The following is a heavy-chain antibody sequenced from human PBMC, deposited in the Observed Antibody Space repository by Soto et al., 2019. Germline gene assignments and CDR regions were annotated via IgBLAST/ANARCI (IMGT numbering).Heavy chain of an antibody. J-gene: IGHJ4*02. CDR1: VGPANRVNPN. D-gene: IGHD4-17*01. CDR2: IYYGEST. CDR3: ARDMGSAMTTRIFDH. V-gene: IGHV4-30-4*01. Sequence: QVLVQESGQERLSPHQTLPPSGPSPVGPANRVNPNWNWFRRPPGKGLGWIGYIYYGESTYYNPSLKSRATISVDTSQSRFSLRLTSVTAADTAVYYCARDMGSAMTTRIFDHWGQGTLVTVSS.